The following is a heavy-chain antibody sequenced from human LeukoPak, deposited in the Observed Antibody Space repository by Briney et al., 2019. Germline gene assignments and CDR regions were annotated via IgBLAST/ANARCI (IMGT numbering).Heavy chain of an antibody. J-gene: IGHJ4*02. CDR2: IKSRTDGGTT. Sequence: GGSLRLSCAASGFTFSNAWMSWVRQAPGKGLEWVCRIKSRTDGGTTDYAAPVKGRFTISRDDSKNTLYLQMNSLKTEDTAVYYCTDITAAGYGPYWGQGALVTVSS. V-gene: IGHV3-15*01. CDR1: GFTFSNAW. D-gene: IGHD6-13*01. CDR3: TDITAAGYGPY.